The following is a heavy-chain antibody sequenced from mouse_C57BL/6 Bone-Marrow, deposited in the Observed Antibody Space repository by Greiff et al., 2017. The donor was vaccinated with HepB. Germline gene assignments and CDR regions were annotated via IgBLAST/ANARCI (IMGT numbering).Heavy chain of an antibody. CDR2: ISSGGSYT. D-gene: IGHD2-5*01. CDR3: ASLYYSNYLYY. CDR1: GFTFSSYG. V-gene: IGHV5-6*01. J-gene: IGHJ2*01. Sequence: EVKVVESGGDLVKPGGSLKLSCAASGFTFSSYGMSWVRQTPDKRLEWVATISSGGSYTYYPDSVKGRFTISRDNAKNTLYLQMSSLTTEDTAMYYCASLYYSNYLYYWGQGTTLTVSS.